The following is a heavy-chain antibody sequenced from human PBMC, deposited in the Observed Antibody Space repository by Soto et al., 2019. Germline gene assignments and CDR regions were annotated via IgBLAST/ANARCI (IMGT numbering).Heavy chain of an antibody. CDR1: GGSISSGGYS. D-gene: IGHD4-17*01. Sequence: QLQLQESGSGLVKPSQTLSLTCAVSGGSISSGGYSWSWIRQPPGKGLEWIGYIYHSGSTYYNPSLRSRVNISVDRSKNQFSLKLSSVTAADTAVYYCASGDYVRYYYGMDVWGQGTTVTVSS. V-gene: IGHV4-30-2*01. J-gene: IGHJ6*02. CDR2: IYHSGST. CDR3: ASGDYVRYYYGMDV.